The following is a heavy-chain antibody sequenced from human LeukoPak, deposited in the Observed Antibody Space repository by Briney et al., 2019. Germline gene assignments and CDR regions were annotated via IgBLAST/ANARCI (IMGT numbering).Heavy chain of an antibody. V-gene: IGHV3-23*01. CDR1: GFTFSDST. CDR2: ITVSGTTT. J-gene: IGHJ3*01. D-gene: IGHD1-26*01. CDR3: AKRIVGNPYAFDL. Sequence: AGGSLRLSCAASGFTFSDSTMGWVRQAPGKGLEWVSDITVSGTTTHYADSVKGRFTISRDNSKSTTSLQMNSLRPEDSALYYCAKRIVGNPYAFDLWGQGTLVTVSS.